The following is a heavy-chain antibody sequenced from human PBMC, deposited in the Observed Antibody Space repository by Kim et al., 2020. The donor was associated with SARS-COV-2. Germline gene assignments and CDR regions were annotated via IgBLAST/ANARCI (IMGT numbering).Heavy chain of an antibody. V-gene: IGHV4-39*01. J-gene: IGHJ5*01. CDR3: ARLQGILNWFDS. CDR2: IYYSGST. CDR1: GGSISSSSYY. Sequence: SDTLSLTCTVSGGSISSSSYYWGWIRQPPGKGLEWIGSIYYSGSTYYNPSLKSRVTISVDTSKNQFSLKLSSVTAADTAVYYCARLQGILNWFDSWGQGT. D-gene: IGHD6-13*01.